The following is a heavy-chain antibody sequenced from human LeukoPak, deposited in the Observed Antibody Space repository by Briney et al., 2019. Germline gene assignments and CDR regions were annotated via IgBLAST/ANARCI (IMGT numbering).Heavy chain of an antibody. V-gene: IGHV4-59*01. D-gene: IGHD6-13*01. CDR1: SDSIIGYY. Sequence: PSETLSLTCSVSSDSIIGYYWTWVRQPPGKGLEWIGYVLYSGSTNCNPSLKSRVTISLDMSNQQFSLKLSSVTAADTAVYYCARDSRAGFDSWGQGTLVTVSS. CDR3: ARDSRAGFDS. CDR2: VLYSGST. J-gene: IGHJ4*02.